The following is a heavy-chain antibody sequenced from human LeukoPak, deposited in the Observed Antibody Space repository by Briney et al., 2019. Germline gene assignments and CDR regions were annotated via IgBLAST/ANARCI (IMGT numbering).Heavy chain of an antibody. Sequence: WASVKVSCKASGYTFTSYDINWVRQATGQGLEWMGWMNPNSGNTGYAQKFQGRVTITRSTSINTAYMELNSLTSEDTAAYYCARSSVGARRRIDYWGQGTLVTVSS. CDR2: MNPNSGNT. D-gene: IGHD1-26*01. J-gene: IGHJ4*02. CDR1: GYTFTSYD. V-gene: IGHV1-8*01. CDR3: ARSSVGARRRIDY.